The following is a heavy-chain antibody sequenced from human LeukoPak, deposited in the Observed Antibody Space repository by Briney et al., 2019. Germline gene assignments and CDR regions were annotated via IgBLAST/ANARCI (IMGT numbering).Heavy chain of an antibody. J-gene: IGHJ4*02. CDR3: ARDLDYCSGGSCGKTGY. CDR1: GGTFSSYA. V-gene: IGHV1-18*01. CDR2: ISAYNGNT. Sequence: ASVKVSCKASGGTFSSYAISWVRQAPGQGLEWMGWISAYNGNTNYAQKLQGGVTMTTDTSTSTAYMELRSLRSDDTAVYYCARDLDYCSGGSCGKTGYWGQGTLVTVSS. D-gene: IGHD2-15*01.